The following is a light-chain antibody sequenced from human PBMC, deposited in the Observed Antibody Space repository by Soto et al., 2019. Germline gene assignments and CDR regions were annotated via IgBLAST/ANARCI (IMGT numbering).Light chain of an antibody. V-gene: IGKV1-33*01. CDR2: DSS. J-gene: IGKJ4*01. Sequence: DIQLTQSPSSLSASVGDTVTITCQASEDIRNYLNWYQQKPGKAHRLLVYDSSDVEIGVPSRFSGTGSWTHFSFTINNLQSQDFGTYHCQQYDSLPLTFGGGNRVHLK. CDR3: QQYDSLPLT. CDR1: EDIRNY.